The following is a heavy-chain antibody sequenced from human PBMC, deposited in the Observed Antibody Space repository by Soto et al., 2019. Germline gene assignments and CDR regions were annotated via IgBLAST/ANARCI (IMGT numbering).Heavy chain of an antibody. CDR1: GFTFSNYW. CDR2: INSDGSNS. CDR3: ARGRYCTDESCFNSRVDP. Sequence: EGRLEESGGGLVQPGGSLRLSCAASGFTFSNYWMHWVRQGSGKGLEWVSYINSDGSNSRYADSVKGRFTISRDNAKNMLYLQANSLRAEDTAVYYCARGRYCTDESCFNSRVDPWGQGTLVTVSS. V-gene: IGHV3-74*01. D-gene: IGHD2-15*01. J-gene: IGHJ5*02.